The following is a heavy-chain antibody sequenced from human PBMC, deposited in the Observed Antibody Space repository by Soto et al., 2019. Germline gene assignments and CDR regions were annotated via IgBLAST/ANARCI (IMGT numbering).Heavy chain of an antibody. CDR1: GFTFSSYA. V-gene: IGHV3-23*01. CDR2: ISGSGDST. CDR3: ARRGSGSYYDY. Sequence: EVQLLESGGGLVQPGGSLRLSCAASGFTFSSYAMRWVRQAPGKGLGWVSAISGSGDSTYYADSVKGRFTISRDNSKNTLYLQMNSLRPEDTAGYYCARRGSGSYYDYWGQGTLVPVTS. J-gene: IGHJ4*02. D-gene: IGHD1-26*01.